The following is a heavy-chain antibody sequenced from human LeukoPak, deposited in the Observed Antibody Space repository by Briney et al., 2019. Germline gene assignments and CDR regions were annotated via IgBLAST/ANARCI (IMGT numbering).Heavy chain of an antibody. CDR3: SRAGYSSSWYSLLDY. CDR1: GFTFINYW. CDR2: INNDGSRT. D-gene: IGHD6-13*01. Sequence: GGSLRLSCAASGFTFINYWMHWVRQAPGKGLVWVSDINNDGSRTSYADSVKGRFTMSRDNAKNTLYLQMNSLRAEDTALYYCSRAGYSSSWYSLLDYWGQGTLVTVSS. V-gene: IGHV3-74*01. J-gene: IGHJ4*02.